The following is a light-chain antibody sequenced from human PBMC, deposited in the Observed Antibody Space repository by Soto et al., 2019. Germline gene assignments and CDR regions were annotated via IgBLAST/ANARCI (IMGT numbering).Light chain of an antibody. V-gene: IGKV1-5*03. CDR1: QTIRSW. J-gene: IGKJ4*01. Sequence: DIQMTQSPSTLSTFVGDRVTITCRASQTIRSWLAWFQQKPGKAPKLLIYKASNLESGVPSRFSGSGSGSEFTLTINSLQPDDLATYYCQQYDGYPFTFGGGTKVEIK. CDR3: QQYDGYPFT. CDR2: KAS.